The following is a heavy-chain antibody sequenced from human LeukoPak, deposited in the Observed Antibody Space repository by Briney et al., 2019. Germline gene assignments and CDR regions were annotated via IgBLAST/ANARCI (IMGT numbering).Heavy chain of an antibody. CDR1: GFTFRTYR. J-gene: IGHJ4*02. D-gene: IGHD1-26*01. Sequence: GSLRLSCAASGFTFRTYRMSWVRQAPGKGREWVAGIKEDGSERYYVESVKGRFTISRDNAENSLSLLMNRLRVEDTALFYCVREREQWEQQQIFDYWGQGTLVTVSS. V-gene: IGHV3-7*01. CDR2: IKEDGSER. CDR3: VREREQWEQQQIFDY.